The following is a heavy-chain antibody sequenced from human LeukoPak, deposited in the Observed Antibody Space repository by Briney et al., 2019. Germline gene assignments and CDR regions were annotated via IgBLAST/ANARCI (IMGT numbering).Heavy chain of an antibody. Sequence: PGGSLRLSCAASGFTFSNSGIHWVRQAPGKGLEWVAFIRYDGSDTYYADSVKGRFTISRDNSKNTLYLQMNGLGVEDTAVYYCAKTPSIAAPGRLGFDYWGEGTLVTASP. V-gene: IGHV3-30*02. CDR3: AKTPSIAAPGRLGFDY. CDR1: GFTFSNSG. J-gene: IGHJ4*01. D-gene: IGHD6-6*01. CDR2: IRYDGSDT.